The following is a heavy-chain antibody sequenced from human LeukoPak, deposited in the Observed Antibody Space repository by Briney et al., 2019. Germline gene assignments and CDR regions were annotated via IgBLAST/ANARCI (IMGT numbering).Heavy chain of an antibody. Sequence: SETLSLTCAVYGGSFSGYYWSWIRQPPGKGLEWIGEINHSGSTNYNPSLKSRVTISVDTSKNQFSLKLSSVTAADTAVYYCVRREMATKEFDYWGQGTLVTVSS. CDR2: INHSGST. CDR3: VRREMATKEFDY. D-gene: IGHD5-24*01. J-gene: IGHJ4*02. V-gene: IGHV4-34*01. CDR1: GGSFSGYY.